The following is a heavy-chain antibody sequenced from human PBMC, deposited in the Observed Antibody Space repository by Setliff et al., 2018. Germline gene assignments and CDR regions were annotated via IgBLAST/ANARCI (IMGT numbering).Heavy chain of an antibody. CDR2: LNPNSGGT. CDR3: ARDIGWNFIVVVLKRYYGMDV. Sequence: ASVKVSCKASGGNFSSYAVHLVRQASGQGLEWMGWLNPNSGGTNYAQTFQGWVTMTIDTSISKAYMELSSLRSEDTDVYYCARDIGWNFIVVVLKRYYGMDVWGQGTTVTVSS. D-gene: IGHD3-22*01. CDR1: GGNFSSYA. J-gene: IGHJ6*02. V-gene: IGHV1-2*04.